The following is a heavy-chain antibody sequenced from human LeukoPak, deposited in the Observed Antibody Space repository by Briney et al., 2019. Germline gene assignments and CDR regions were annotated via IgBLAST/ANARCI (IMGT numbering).Heavy chain of an antibody. CDR3: ARVDSGGNSDFDYFDY. CDR2: ISAYNGNT. V-gene: IGHV1-18*04. J-gene: IGHJ4*02. D-gene: IGHD4-23*01. CDR1: GYTFTGYY. Sequence: VASVKVSCKASGYTFTGYYMHWVRQAPGQGLEWMGWISAYNGNTNYAQKFQVRVTMTTDTSTSTAYMELRSLRSDDTAVYYCARVDSGGNSDFDYFDYWGQGTLVTVSS.